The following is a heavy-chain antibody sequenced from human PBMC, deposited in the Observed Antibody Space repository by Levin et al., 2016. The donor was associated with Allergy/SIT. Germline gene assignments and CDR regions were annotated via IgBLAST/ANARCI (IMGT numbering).Heavy chain of an antibody. V-gene: IGHV3-30*18. CDR1: GFTFSSYG. J-gene: IGHJ6*02. Sequence: SLKISCAASGFTFSSYGMHWVRQAPGKGLEWVAVISYDGSNKYYADSVKGRFTISRDNSKNTLYLQMNSLRAEDTAVYYCAKGPDCSSTSCYLLPRVSYVLGLGRYYYGMDVWGQGTTVTVSS. CDR3: AKGPDCSSTSCYLLPRVSYVLGLGRYYYGMDV. D-gene: IGHD2-2*01. CDR2: ISYDGSNK.